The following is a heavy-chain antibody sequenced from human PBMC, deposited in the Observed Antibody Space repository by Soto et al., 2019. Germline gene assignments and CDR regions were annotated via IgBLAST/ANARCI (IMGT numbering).Heavy chain of an antibody. J-gene: IGHJ3*01. Sequence: GGSLRLSCAASGFTFSSYGMHWVRQAPGKGLEWVAVIWYDGSNKYYADSVKGRFTISRDNSKNTLYLQMNSLRVEDTAVYYCVRDRGHPDSFDLWGQGTMVTVSS. CDR1: GFTFSSYG. CDR3: VRDRGHPDSFDL. D-gene: IGHD3-10*01. V-gene: IGHV3-33*01. CDR2: IWYDGSNK.